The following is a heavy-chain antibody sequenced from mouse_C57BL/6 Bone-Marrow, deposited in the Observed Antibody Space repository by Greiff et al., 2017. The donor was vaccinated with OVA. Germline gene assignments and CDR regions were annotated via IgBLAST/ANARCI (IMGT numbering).Heavy chain of an antibody. J-gene: IGHJ2*01. Sequence: EVMLVESGGGLVQPGGSLSLSCAASGFTFTGYYMSWVRQPPGKALEWMGFIRNKANDFTTEYSASVKVRFTISRDNSQSILYPPMKDLRAEDSATYYCARYGSDSNYGDYWGQGTTLTVSS. CDR3: ARYGSDSNYGDY. V-gene: IGHV7-3*01. CDR2: IRNKANDFTT. CDR1: GFTFTGYY. D-gene: IGHD2-5*01.